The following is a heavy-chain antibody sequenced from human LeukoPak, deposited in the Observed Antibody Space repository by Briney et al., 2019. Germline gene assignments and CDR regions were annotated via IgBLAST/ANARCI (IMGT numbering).Heavy chain of an antibody. CDR3: ARLRITMVRGVRGYFDY. D-gene: IGHD3-10*01. CDR2: INPNSGGT. V-gene: IGHV1-2*02. J-gene: IGHJ4*02. CDR1: GYTFTSYD. Sequence: ASVKVSCKASGYTFTSYDINWVRQATGQGLEWMGWINPNSGGTNYAQKFQGRVTMTRDTSISTAYMELSRLRSDDTAVYYCARLRITMVRGVRGYFDYWGQGTLVTVSS.